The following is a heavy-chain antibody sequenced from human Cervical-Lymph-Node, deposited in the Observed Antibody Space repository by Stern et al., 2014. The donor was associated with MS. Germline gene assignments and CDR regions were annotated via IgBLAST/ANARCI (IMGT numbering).Heavy chain of an antibody. Sequence: QVQLQESGPGLVKPSQTLSLTCTVSVGSINSGTYYWSWIRQSAGKGLEWMGRIHTSGTTDYNPSLKGEVTFSVATADNQVSLKLTSMTASDTAVYYCASTRYYYDSRGHALPGYNWFDTWGQGTQVTVSS. D-gene: IGHD3-22*01. J-gene: IGHJ5*02. CDR3: ASTRYYYDSRGHALPGYNWFDT. V-gene: IGHV4-61*02. CDR1: VGSINSGTYY. CDR2: IHTSGTT.